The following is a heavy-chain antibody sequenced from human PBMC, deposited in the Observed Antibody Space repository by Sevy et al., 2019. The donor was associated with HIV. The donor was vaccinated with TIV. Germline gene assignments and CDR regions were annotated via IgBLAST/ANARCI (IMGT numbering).Heavy chain of an antibody. CDR3: ARLSRVGYCSSTSCAIYRPRDYYYGMDV. Sequence: GGSLRLSCAASAFTFSSYWRSWVRQAPGKGLEWVANIKQDGSEKYYVDSVKGRFTISRDNAKNSLYLQMNSLRAEDTAVYYCARLSRVGYCSSTSCAIYRPRDYYYGMDVWGQGTTVTVSS. J-gene: IGHJ6*02. D-gene: IGHD2-2*01. V-gene: IGHV3-7*01. CDR1: AFTFSSYW. CDR2: IKQDGSEK.